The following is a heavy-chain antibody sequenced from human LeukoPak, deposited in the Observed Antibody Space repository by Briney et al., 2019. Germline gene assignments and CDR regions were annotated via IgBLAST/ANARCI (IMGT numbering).Heavy chain of an antibody. CDR1: GFTFSSYV. CDR3: ARLYSTGWYGGPDY. D-gene: IGHD6-19*01. Sequence: PGGSLRLSCAASGFTFSSYVMYWVRQAPGKGLEWVAVISYDESNKNYADSVKGRFTISRDNAKNSLYLQMSSLRAEDTAVYYCARLYSTGWYGGPDYWGQGTLVAVSS. V-gene: IGHV3-30-3*01. J-gene: IGHJ4*02. CDR2: ISYDESNK.